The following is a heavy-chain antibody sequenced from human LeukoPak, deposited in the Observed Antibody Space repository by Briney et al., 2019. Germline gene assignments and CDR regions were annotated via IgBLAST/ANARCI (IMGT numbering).Heavy chain of an antibody. Sequence: SETLSLTRSVSGGSISPYYWGWFRQPPGQGLEWIAYIYYSGNTNYNSSLKSRANIAIDTSKNQVSLKLRSVTAADTAVYYRARHLGSERTEFDPWGPGTLVTVSS. CDR1: GGSISPYY. CDR2: IYYSGNT. V-gene: IGHV4-59*08. D-gene: IGHD3-10*01. J-gene: IGHJ5*02. CDR3: ARHLGSERTEFDP.